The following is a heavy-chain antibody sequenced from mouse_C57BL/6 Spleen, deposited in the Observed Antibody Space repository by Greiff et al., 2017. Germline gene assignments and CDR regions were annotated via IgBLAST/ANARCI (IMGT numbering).Heavy chain of an antibody. CDR3: ARGEANWVFAY. CDR2: IYPGDGDT. D-gene: IGHD4-1*01. Sequence: QVQLQQSGPELVKPGASVKISCKASGYAFSSSWMNWVKQRPGKGLEWIGRIYPGDGDTNYNGKFKGKATLTADKSSSTAYMQLSSLTSEDSAVYFCARGEANWVFAYWGQGTLVTVSA. V-gene: IGHV1-82*01. CDR1: GYAFSSSW. J-gene: IGHJ3*01.